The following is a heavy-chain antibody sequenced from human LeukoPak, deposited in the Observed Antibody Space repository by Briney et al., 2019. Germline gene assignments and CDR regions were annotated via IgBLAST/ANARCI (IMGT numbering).Heavy chain of an antibody. D-gene: IGHD6-13*01. CDR2: ISYDGSNK. Sequence: GGSLRLSCAASGFTFSSYAMHWVRQAPGKGLEWVAVISYDGSNKYYADSVKGRFTISRDNSKNTLYLQMNSLRAEDTAVYYCARDPSTDSSSWYKAFDIWAKGQWPPSLQ. CDR1: GFTFSSYA. J-gene: IGHJ3*02. CDR3: ARDPSTDSSSWYKAFDI. V-gene: IGHV3-30*04.